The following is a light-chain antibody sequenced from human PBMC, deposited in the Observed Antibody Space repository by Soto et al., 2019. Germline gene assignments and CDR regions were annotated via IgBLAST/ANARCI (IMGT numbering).Light chain of an antibody. V-gene: IGLV2-14*01. CDR1: SSDVGGYNY. CDR2: DVS. CDR3: SSYTSSSTRV. Sequence: QSVLTQAASVSGSPGQSITISCTGTSSDVGGYNYVSWYQQHPGKAPKLMIYDVSNRPSGVSNRISGSKSGNTASLTISGLQAEDEADYYCSSYTSSSTRVFGTGTKLTVL. J-gene: IGLJ1*01.